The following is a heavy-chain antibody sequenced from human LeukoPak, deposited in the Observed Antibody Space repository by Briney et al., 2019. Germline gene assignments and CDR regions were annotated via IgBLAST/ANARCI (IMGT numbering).Heavy chain of an antibody. CDR1: GYTFTSYA. D-gene: IGHD2-15*01. J-gene: IGHJ6*03. Sequence: GASVKVSCKASGYTFTSYAMNWVRQAPGQGLEWMGWINTNTGNPTYAQGFTGRFVFSLDTSVSTAYLQISSLKAEDTAVYYCARESSIERYYYYMDVWGKGTTVTVSS. CDR3: ARESSIERYYYYMDV. V-gene: IGHV7-4-1*02. CDR2: INTNTGNP.